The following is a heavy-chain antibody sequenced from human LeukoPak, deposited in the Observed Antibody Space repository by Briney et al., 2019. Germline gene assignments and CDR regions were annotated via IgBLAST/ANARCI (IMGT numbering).Heavy chain of an antibody. D-gene: IGHD2-8*01. V-gene: IGHV3-9*01. CDR2: ISWNGGSI. Sequence: GRSLRLSCAASGFTFDDYAMHWVRQAPGKGLEWVSGISWNGGSIGYADSVKGRFTISRDNAKNSLYLQMNSLRAEDTAVYYCAKDRRTLGYCTNGVCYADYWGQGTLVTVSS. J-gene: IGHJ4*02. CDR1: GFTFDDYA. CDR3: AKDRRTLGYCTNGVCYADY.